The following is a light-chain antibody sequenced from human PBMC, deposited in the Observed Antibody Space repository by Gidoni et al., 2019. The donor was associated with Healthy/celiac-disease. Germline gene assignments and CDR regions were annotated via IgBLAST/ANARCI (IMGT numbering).Light chain of an antibody. V-gene: IGKV1-39*01. J-gene: IGKJ3*01. Sequence: DTQITQAPSSLSASVGDRVTSTCRASQSISSYLNWYQQKPGQAPKLLIYAAASLQSGVPSRFSGSGSGTDFTLTISSLQPEDFATYYCQQSYSTPLTFGPGTKVDIK. CDR2: AAA. CDR1: QSISSY. CDR3: QQSYSTPLT.